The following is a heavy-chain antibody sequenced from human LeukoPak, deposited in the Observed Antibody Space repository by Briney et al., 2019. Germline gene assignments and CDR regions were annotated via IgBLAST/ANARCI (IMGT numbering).Heavy chain of an antibody. CDR1: GYICTGYG. CDR3: ARGGNYYDYPGNI. J-gene: IGHJ3*02. V-gene: IGHV1-18*01. Sequence: ASVKVSCKTSGYICTGYGITWVRQPPGQGLEWMGWIGGYNGDTNYAQKFQGRVTMTTDTSTSTAYMELRSLRSADTAVYYCARGGNYYDYPGNIWGQGTMVIVS. D-gene: IGHD3-16*01. CDR2: IGGYNGDT.